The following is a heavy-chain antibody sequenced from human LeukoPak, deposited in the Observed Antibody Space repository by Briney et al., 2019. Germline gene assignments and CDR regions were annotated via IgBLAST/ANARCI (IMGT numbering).Heavy chain of an antibody. D-gene: IGHD2-21*02. V-gene: IGHV3-21*01. J-gene: IGHJ4*02. CDR2: ISSSSNYI. CDR3: ARLVTPDYYFDY. Sequence: PGGSLRLSCAASGFTFSSYSMNWVRQAPGKGLEWVSSISSSSNYIYHADSVKGRFTISRDNAKNSLYLLMNSLRAEDTAVYYCARLVTPDYYFDYWGQGTLVTVSS. CDR1: GFTFSSYS.